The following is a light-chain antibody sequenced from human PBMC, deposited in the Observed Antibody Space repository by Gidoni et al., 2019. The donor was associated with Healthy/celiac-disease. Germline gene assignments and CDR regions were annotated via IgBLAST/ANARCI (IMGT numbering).Light chain of an antibody. CDR1: QGISSA. J-gene: IGKJ5*01. CDR2: DAS. V-gene: IGKV1D-13*01. Sequence: AIQLPQSPSSLSASVGDRVTITCRASQGISSALAWYQQKPGKAPKLLIYDASSLESGVPSRFSGSGSGTDFTLTISSLQPEDFATYYCQQFNNYPQTFGQXARLEIK. CDR3: QQFNNYPQT.